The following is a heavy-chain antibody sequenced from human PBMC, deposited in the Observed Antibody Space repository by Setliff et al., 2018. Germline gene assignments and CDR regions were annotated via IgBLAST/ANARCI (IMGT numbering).Heavy chain of an antibody. Sequence: PAGSLRLSCAASGFTVSSSYMSWVRQAPGKGLEWVSIIYSGGYTNYADSVKGRFTISRDNSKNTLYLQMNSLRAEDTAVYYCARDVQGGGYPDYWGQGTLVTVSS. CDR1: GFTVSSSY. CDR2: IYSGGYT. V-gene: IGHV3-53*01. CDR3: ARDVQGGGYPDY. D-gene: IGHD3-22*01. J-gene: IGHJ4*02.